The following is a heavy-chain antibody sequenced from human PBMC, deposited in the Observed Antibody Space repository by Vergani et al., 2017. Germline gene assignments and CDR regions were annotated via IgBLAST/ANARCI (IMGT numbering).Heavy chain of an antibody. Sequence: QVQLVESGGGLVTPGGSLRLSCAASGFTFSDYYMSWIRQAPGKGLEWVSYISSSGSTIYYADSVKGRFTIPRDNAKNSLYLQMNSLRAEDTAVYYCARDSWDIVVVPAAINYYYGMDVWGQGTTVTVSS. CDR1: GFTFSDYY. J-gene: IGHJ6*02. D-gene: IGHD2-2*02. CDR3: ARDSWDIVVVPAAINYYYGMDV. V-gene: IGHV3-11*01. CDR2: ISSSGSTI.